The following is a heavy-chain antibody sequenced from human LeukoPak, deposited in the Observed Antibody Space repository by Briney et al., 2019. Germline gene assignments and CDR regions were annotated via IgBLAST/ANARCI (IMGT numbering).Heavy chain of an antibody. CDR1: GGSISSGYY. CDR2: IYYSGTT. V-gene: IGHV4-31*03. CDR3: ARVMGATRGMDV. J-gene: IGHJ6*02. Sequence: PSQTLSFTCTVSGGSISSGYYWSWIRQHPGKGLEWIGYIYYSGTTYYNPSLKSRVTISVDTSKNQFSLKQSSVTAADTAVYYCARVMGATRGMDVWGQGTTVTVSS. D-gene: IGHD1-26*01.